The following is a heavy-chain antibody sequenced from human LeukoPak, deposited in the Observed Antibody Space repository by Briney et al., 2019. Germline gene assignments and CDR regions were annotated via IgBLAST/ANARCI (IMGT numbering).Heavy chain of an antibody. CDR2: ISSSSSYI. CDR1: GFTFSSYS. V-gene: IGHV3-21*01. CDR3: AREAFDP. J-gene: IGHJ5*02. Sequence: PGGSLRLSCAASGFTFSSYSMNWVRQAPGKGLEWVSSISSSSSYIYYAGSVKGRFTISRDNAKNSLYLQMNSLRAEDTAVYYRAREAFDPWGQGTLVTVSS.